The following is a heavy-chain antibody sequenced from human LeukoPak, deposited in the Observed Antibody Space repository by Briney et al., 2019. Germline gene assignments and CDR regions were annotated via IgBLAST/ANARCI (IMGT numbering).Heavy chain of an antibody. J-gene: IGHJ4*02. V-gene: IGHV3-30*02. D-gene: IGHD5-18*01. CDR2: IRYDGSNK. CDR1: GFTFSSYG. CDR3: ANDQPLGYSYGSEYYFDY. Sequence: PGGSLRLSCAASGFTFSSYGMHWVRQAPGKGLEWVAFIRYDGSNKYYADSVKGRFTISRDNSKKTLYLQMNSLRAEDTAVYYCANDQPLGYSYGSEYYFDYWGQGTLVTVSS.